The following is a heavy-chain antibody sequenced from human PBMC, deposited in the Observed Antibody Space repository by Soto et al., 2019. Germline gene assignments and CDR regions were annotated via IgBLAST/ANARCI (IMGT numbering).Heavy chain of an antibody. CDR2: VNPNSGNT. CDR1: GYTFTSYD. CDR3: AGEVGARRLDY. D-gene: IGHD1-26*01. Sequence: QVQLVQSGAEVKKPGASVKVSCKASGYTFTSYDINWVRQATGQGLEWMGWVNPNSGNTGYAQKFQGRVTMTRNTSISNAHMEQSSLRTEDTALYYRAGEVGARRLDYWGQGTLVTVSS. J-gene: IGHJ4*02. V-gene: IGHV1-8*01.